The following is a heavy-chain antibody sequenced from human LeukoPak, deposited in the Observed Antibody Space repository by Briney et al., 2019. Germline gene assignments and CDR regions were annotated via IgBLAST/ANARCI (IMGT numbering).Heavy chain of an antibody. Sequence: SETLSLTCTVSGGSISSGDYYWSWIRQPPGKGLEWIGYIYYSGSTYYNPSLKSRVTISVDTSKNQFSLKLSSVTAADTAVYYCAREPLGYYGSGSYPSIWGQGTLVTVSS. V-gene: IGHV4-30-4*08. CDR1: GGSISSGDYY. J-gene: IGHJ4*02. CDR3: AREPLGYYGSGSYPSI. D-gene: IGHD3-10*01. CDR2: IYYSGST.